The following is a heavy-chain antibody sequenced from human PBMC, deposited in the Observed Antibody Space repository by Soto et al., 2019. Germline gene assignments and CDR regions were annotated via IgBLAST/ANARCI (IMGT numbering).Heavy chain of an antibody. D-gene: IGHD2-2*01. V-gene: IGHV3-23*01. J-gene: IGHJ4*02. CDR3: ARGSKESYQVSRIFDF. CDR1: VINFGSRA. Sequence: GGCRRLSCVAYVINFGSRAMIWVRQAPEEGLEWVSSITDSGGDTKYADSVRGRFTISRDNSKNTLYLQMSSLRAEDSAVYYCARGSKESYQVSRIFDFWGRGTMVTVSS. CDR2: ITDSGGDT.